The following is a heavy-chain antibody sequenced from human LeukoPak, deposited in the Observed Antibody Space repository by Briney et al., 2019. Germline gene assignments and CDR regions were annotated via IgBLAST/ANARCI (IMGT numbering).Heavy chain of an antibody. D-gene: IGHD3-22*01. CDR3: ARDRNYYDSTPDAFDI. CDR1: GFTFSNYW. V-gene: IGHV3-7*01. Sequence: GGSLRLSCAASGFTFSNYWMHWVRQAPGKGLEWVANIKTDGSLIYYVDSVKGRFTISRDNAKNSLYLQMNSLRAEDTAVYYCARDRNYYDSTPDAFDIWGQGTMVTVSS. J-gene: IGHJ3*02. CDR2: IKTDGSLI.